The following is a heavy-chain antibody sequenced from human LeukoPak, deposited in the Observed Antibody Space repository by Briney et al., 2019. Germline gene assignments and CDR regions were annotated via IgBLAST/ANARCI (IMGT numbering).Heavy chain of an antibody. J-gene: IGHJ4*02. CDR3: ARESGAPRGYSYGH. D-gene: IGHD5-18*01. CDR1: GFTFSSYA. V-gene: IGHV3-30*04. CDR2: ITSDGGNK. Sequence: PGGSLRLSCAASGFTFSSYAMHWVRQAPGKGLEWVALITSDGGNKNYADSVKGRFTTSRDNSKNTLYLQMNSLRPEDTAVYYCARESGAPRGYSYGHSGQGTLVTVSS.